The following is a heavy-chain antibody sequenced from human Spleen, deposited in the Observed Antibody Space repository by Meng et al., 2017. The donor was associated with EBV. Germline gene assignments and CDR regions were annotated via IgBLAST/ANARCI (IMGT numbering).Heavy chain of an antibody. J-gene: IGHJ4*02. CDR1: GGSLSGYY. CDR3: ARFHYYDSSAYY. V-gene: IGHV4-34*01. D-gene: IGHD3-22*01. CDR2: INHSGST. Sequence: QGKLQRGGAGVLKPSETRSLSCGVYGGSLSGYYWSWIRQPPGKGLEWIGEINHSGSTNYNPSLRSRVTILVDTSKNKFSLKLSSVTAADTAVYYCARFHYYDSSAYYWGQGTLVTVSS.